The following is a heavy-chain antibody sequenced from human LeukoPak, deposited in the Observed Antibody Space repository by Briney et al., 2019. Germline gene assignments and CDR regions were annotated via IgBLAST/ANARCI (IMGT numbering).Heavy chain of an antibody. CDR2: VYYSGTT. CDR1: GGSISTYY. D-gene: IGHD3-22*01. CDR3: ARDYDSSGYYWS. Sequence: SETLSLTCTVSGGSISTYYWTCIRQPPGKGLEWIGYVYYSGTTNYNPSLESRVTISIDTSKNQFSPKLNSVTAADTAVYYCARDYDSSGYYWSWGQGTLVTVSS. V-gene: IGHV4-59*01. J-gene: IGHJ4*02.